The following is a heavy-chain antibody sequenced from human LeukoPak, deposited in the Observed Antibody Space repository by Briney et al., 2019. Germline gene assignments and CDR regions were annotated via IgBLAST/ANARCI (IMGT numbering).Heavy chain of an antibody. CDR3: AKELDSSSWVFDY. J-gene: IGHJ4*02. V-gene: IGHV3-23*01. CDR1: GFTFSSYA. Sequence: PGGSLRLSCGASGFTFSSYAMSWVRQAPGKGLAWVSAISGSGGSTYYADSVKGRFTISRDNSKNTLYLQMNSLRAEDTAVYYCAKELDSSSWVFDYWGQGTLVTVSS. CDR2: ISGSGGST. D-gene: IGHD6-13*01.